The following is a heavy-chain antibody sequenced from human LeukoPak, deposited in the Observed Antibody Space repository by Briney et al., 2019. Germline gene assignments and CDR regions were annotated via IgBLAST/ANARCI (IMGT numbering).Heavy chain of an antibody. CDR1: GFTFSSYG. V-gene: IGHV3-30*18. Sequence: PGGSLRLSCAASGFTFSSYGMHWVRQAPGKGLEWVAVISYDGSNKYYADSVKGRFTISRDNSKNTLYLQMNSLRPEDTAVYCCAKALRLRYFDWLQTPLDYWGQGTLVTVSS. CDR3: AKALRLRYFDWLQTPLDY. CDR2: ISYDGSNK. J-gene: IGHJ4*02. D-gene: IGHD3-9*01.